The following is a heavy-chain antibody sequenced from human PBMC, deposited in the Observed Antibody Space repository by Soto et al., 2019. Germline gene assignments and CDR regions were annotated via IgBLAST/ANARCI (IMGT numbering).Heavy chain of an antibody. J-gene: IGHJ5*02. CDR2: IYHTGDT. V-gene: IGHV4-38-2*02. D-gene: IGHD2-8*01. CDR1: SYSISSGFF. Sequence: SETLSLTCVVSSYSISSGFFWAWIRQPPGKGLEWVGSIYHTGDTHYNPSLRSQVSMSVDTSKNQFSLRLTSLTAADTAVYFCARDTNSLDLWGRGXLVTVYS. CDR3: ARDTNSLDL.